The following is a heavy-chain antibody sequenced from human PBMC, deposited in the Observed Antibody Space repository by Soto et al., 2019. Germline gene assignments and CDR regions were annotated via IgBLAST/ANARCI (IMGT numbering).Heavy chain of an antibody. CDR2: VYHTGRT. D-gene: IGHD3-3*01. Sequence: SETLFLTCTVSGGSFNSGSYSWSWIRQPPGKGLEWIGYVYHTGRTSYNPSLKSRVSISMDTSKNQFSLNLDSVTAADTAVYFCARDFAYFDSWGQGTLVTVSS. CDR1: GGSFNSGSYS. CDR3: ARDFAYFDS. J-gene: IGHJ4*02. V-gene: IGHV4-61*01.